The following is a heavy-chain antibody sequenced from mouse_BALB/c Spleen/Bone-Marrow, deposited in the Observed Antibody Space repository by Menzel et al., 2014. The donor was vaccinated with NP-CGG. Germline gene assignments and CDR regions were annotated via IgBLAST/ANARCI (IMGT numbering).Heavy chain of an antibody. J-gene: IGHJ3*01. V-gene: IGHV1S127*01. CDR3: TNLGTY. Sequence: CKASGYTFPSYWMHWVKQMPGPGLAWIGAIDPSDNYTHYNQEFKGKATLTVDTSSSTAYRQLSSLTSEESAVYYCTNLGTYWGQGTLVTVSA. D-gene: IGHD2-14*01. CDR1: GYTFPSYW. CDR2: IDPSDNYT.